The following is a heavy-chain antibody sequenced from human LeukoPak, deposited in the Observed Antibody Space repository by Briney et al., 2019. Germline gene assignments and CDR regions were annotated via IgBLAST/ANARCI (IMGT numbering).Heavy chain of an antibody. CDR1: GYSLTSYY. J-gene: IGHJ5*02. CDR3: ARGGVAKLGPLDL. D-gene: IGHD7-27*01. V-gene: IGHV1-46*01. Sequence: ASVKVSCKASGYSLTSYYMHWVRQAPGQGLEWMGIINPSDSSTSYAQKFQGRVTMTRGTSTSTVYMELSSLRSEDTAVYYCARGGVAKLGPLDLWGQGTLVTVSS. CDR2: INPSDSST.